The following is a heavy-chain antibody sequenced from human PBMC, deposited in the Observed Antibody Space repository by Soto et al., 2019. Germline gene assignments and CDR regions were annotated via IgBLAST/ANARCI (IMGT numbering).Heavy chain of an antibody. Sequence: GGSLRLSCAASGFTFDDYGMSWVRQAPGKGLEWVSGINWNGGSTGYADSVKGRFTISRDNAKNSLYLQMNSLRAEDTALYYCARAKTLGATTPFDYWGQGTLVTVSS. CDR1: GFTFDDYG. CDR3: ARAKTLGATTPFDY. D-gene: IGHD1-26*01. J-gene: IGHJ4*02. V-gene: IGHV3-20*04. CDR2: INWNGGST.